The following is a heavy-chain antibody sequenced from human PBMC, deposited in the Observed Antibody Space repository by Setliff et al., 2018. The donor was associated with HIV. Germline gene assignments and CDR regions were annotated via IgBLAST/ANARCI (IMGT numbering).Heavy chain of an antibody. J-gene: IGHJ4*02. V-gene: IGHV3-48*03. CDR3: ARPNYYDSSGSFDY. CDR2: ISSSGTTI. D-gene: IGHD3-22*01. Sequence: GASVKVSCAASGFTFSNYEMNWVRQAPGKGLEWVSYISSSGTTIYYADSVKGRFTISRDNAKNSLYLQMNSLRAEDTAVYYCARPNYYDSSGSFDYWGQGTLVTVS. CDR1: GFTFSNYE.